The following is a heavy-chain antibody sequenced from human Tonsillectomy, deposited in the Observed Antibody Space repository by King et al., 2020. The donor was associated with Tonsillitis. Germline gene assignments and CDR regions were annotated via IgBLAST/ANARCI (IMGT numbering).Heavy chain of an antibody. D-gene: IGHD6-13*01. CDR3: ARDHGIAPLYYGMDV. Sequence: VQLVESGGGVVQPGRSLRLSCAASGFSFSSYAMHWVRQAPGKGLEWVAVISYDGSNKYYADFVKGRFTISRDNSKNTLYLQMNSLRAEDTAVYYCARDHGIAPLYYGMDVWGQGTTVTVSS. J-gene: IGHJ6*02. V-gene: IGHV3-30-3*01. CDR2: ISYDGSNK. CDR1: GFSFSSYA.